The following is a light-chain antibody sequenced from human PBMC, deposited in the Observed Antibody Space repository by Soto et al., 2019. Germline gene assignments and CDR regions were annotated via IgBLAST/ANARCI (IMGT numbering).Light chain of an antibody. CDR2: EVS. V-gene: IGLV2-14*01. Sequence: QSALTQPASVSGSPGQSITISCTGTSSDVGGYNYVSWYQQHPGKAPKLMIYEVSNRPSGVSNRFSGSKSGNTASLTISGLQAEDEDDYYCRSYTSSSTPVVFGGGTKLTVL. CDR1: SSDVGGYNY. CDR3: RSYTSSSTPVV. J-gene: IGLJ2*01.